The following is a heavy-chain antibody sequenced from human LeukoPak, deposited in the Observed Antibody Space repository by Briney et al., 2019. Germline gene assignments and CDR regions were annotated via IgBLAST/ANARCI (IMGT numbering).Heavy chain of an antibody. D-gene: IGHD2-21*01. Sequence: GASVKVSCKASGYTFTSYDINWVRQATGQGLEWMGWMNPNSGNTGYAQKFQGRVTMTRNTSISTAYMELSSLRAEDTAVYYCARGSHYGGFHNWFDPWGQGTLVTVSS. V-gene: IGHV1-8*01. CDR2: MNPNSGNT. J-gene: IGHJ5*02. CDR3: ARGSHYGGFHNWFDP. CDR1: GYTFTSYD.